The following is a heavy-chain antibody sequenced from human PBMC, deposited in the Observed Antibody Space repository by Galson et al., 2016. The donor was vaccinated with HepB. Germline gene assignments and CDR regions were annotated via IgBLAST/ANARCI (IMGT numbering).Heavy chain of an antibody. D-gene: IGHD2-8*02. Sequence: SLRLSCAASGVICSTCGTAWVRQAPGQGLEWVSSISGDGINTHYADSVKGRFIISRDNSKNMVHLQMNSLRADDTAVYYCAKDAGGAIMFDSWGHGTLVTVSS. V-gene: IGHV3-23*01. CDR3: AKDAGGAIMFDS. CDR2: ISGDGINT. CDR1: GVICSTCG. J-gene: IGHJ5*01.